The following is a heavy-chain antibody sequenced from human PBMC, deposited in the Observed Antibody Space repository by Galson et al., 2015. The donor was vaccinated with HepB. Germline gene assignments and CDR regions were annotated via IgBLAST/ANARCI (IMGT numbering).Heavy chain of an antibody. CDR1: GYSFTSYW. Sequence: QSGAEVTKPGESLRISCKGSGYSFTSYWISWVRQMPGKGLEWMGRIDPSDSYTNYSPSFQGHVTISADKSISTAYLQWSSLKASDTAMYYCARRNPNTYYDILTGYKQEAAFDIWGQGTMVTVSS. D-gene: IGHD3-9*01. CDR2: IDPSDSYT. J-gene: IGHJ3*02. CDR3: ARRNPNTYYDILTGYKQEAAFDI. V-gene: IGHV5-10-1*01.